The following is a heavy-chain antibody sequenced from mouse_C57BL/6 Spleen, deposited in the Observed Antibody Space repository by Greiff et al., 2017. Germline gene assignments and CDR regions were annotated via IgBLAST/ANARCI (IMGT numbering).Heavy chain of an antibody. Sequence: GGGLVQPKGSLNLSCAASGFTFNTYAMHWVRQAPGKGLEWVARIRSKSSNYATYYADSVKDRFTISRDDSQSMLYLQMINLTTEDIAMYYCVRELLRAMEYWGKGTSVTVSS. D-gene: IGHD1-1*01. J-gene: IGHJ4*01. V-gene: IGHV10-3*01. CDR3: VRELLRAMEY. CDR1: GFTFNTYA. CDR2: IRSKSSNYAT.